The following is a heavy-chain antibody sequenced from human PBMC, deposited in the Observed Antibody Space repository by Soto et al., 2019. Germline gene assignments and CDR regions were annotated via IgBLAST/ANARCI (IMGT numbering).Heavy chain of an antibody. D-gene: IGHD3-10*01. Sequence: EVQLEESGGGLVQPGGSLRLSCETSGFSFSDYDMHWVRQAPGKGLQWVSAVGTEGDTYYPDFVKGRFTVSRDNGKKSLFLEMKTLSAGETAIYYCGRGTADGSGSYYIDYWGQGTRVTVSS. J-gene: IGHJ4*02. V-gene: IGHV3-13*01. CDR3: GRGTADGSGSYYIDY. CDR2: VGTEGDT. CDR1: GFSFSDYD.